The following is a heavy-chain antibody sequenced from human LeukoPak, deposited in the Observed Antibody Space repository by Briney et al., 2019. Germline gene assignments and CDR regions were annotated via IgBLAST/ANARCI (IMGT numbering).Heavy chain of an antibody. CDR2: IYYSGTT. V-gene: IGHV4-59*01. Sequence: PSETLSLTCTVSGASNSSYYWSWIRQPPGKGLEWVGYIYYSGTTNYNPSLKSRVTISVDTSKKQFSLKLSSVTAADTAVYYCARHFAIAGSLSYGMDVWGQGITVTVSS. D-gene: IGHD6-13*01. J-gene: IGHJ6*02. CDR3: ARHFAIAGSLSYGMDV. CDR1: GASNSSYY.